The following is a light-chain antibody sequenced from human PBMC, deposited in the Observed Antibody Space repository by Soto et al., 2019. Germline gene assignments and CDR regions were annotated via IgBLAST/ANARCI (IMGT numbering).Light chain of an antibody. CDR3: QQYDNWPPKT. Sequence: EVVMTQSPATLSVSPGERATLSCKASQSVRNNLVWYLQKPGQAPRPIIYDATTRATGIPVRFSGSGSGTEFTLTISGLQSEDVGVYYCQQYDNWPPKTFGGGTKVDIK. V-gene: IGKV3-15*01. J-gene: IGKJ4*01. CDR1: QSVRNN. CDR2: DAT.